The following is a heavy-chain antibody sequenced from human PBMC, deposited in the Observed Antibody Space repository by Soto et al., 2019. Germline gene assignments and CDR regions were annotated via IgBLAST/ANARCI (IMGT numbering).Heavy chain of an antibody. J-gene: IGHJ6*03. D-gene: IGHD3-10*01. CDR1: GFTFSSYG. CDR3: ARGGVHYYGSGSYPPGYYYYYMDV. V-gene: IGHV3-33*01. CDR2: IWYDGSNK. Sequence: GGSLRLSCAASGFTFSSYGMHWVRQAPGKGLEWVAVIWYDGSNKYYADSVKGRFTISRDNSKNTLYLQMNSLRAEDTAVYYCARGGVHYYGSGSYPPGYYYYYMDVWGKGTTVTVSS.